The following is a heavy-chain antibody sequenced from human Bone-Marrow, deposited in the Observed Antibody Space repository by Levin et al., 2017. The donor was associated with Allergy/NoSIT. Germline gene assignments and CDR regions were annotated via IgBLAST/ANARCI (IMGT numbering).Heavy chain of an antibody. J-gene: IGHJ5*02. V-gene: IGHV4-39*01. Sequence: SETLSLTCTVSGGSISSASDNWAWIRQPPGMGLQWIGSIFYRGTTYYNPSLKSRVTISVDTSKNQFSLKLNSVTAADTAVYYCARHPLIYCSGGSCYAVEFRLDPWGQGTLVTVSS. CDR3: ARHPLIYCSGGSCYAVEFRLDP. CDR1: GGSISSASDN. CDR2: IFYRGTT. D-gene: IGHD2-15*01.